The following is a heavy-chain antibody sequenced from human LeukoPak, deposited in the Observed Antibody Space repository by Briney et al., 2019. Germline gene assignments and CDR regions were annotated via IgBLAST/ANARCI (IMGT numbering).Heavy chain of an antibody. CDR2: ISGSTNYI. J-gene: IGHJ6*04. CDR3: ARGGLWLMDV. V-gene: IGHV3-21*01. D-gene: IGHD5-18*01. CDR1: GFTFSDYS. Sequence: GGSLRLSCAASGFTFSDYSMNWVRQAPGKGLEWVSSISGSTNYIYYADSLKGRFTISRDNAKNSLYLQMNSLRAEDTAVYYCARGGLWLMDVWGKGTTVTISS.